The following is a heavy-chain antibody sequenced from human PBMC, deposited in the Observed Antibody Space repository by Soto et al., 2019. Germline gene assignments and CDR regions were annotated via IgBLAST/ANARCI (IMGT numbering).Heavy chain of an antibody. CDR3: ASDWRHNWDAGGYYYYAMDV. J-gene: IGHJ6*02. Sequence: QVQLQESGPGLVKPSQTLSLTCTVSGASISSGGYYSWIRQHPGKDLEWIGYIYYSGTTYYNPSLKRRVSISIDTSNSQFPLRLSSVSAADTAVYYCASDWRHNWDAGGYYYYAMDVWGQGTTVTVSS. D-gene: IGHD1-1*01. CDR1: GASISSGGYY. CDR2: IYYSGTT. V-gene: IGHV4-31*03.